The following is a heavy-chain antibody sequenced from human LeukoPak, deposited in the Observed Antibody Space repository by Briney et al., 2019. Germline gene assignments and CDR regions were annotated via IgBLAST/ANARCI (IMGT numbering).Heavy chain of an antibody. D-gene: IGHD2-15*01. CDR1: GFTFSSYW. CDR2: IKQDGSEK. CDR3: ARVGSRRGSGGSCYMY. V-gene: IGHV3-7*01. J-gene: IGHJ4*02. Sequence: PGGSLRLSCAASGFTFSSYWMSWVRQAPGKGLEWVANIKQDGSEKYYVDSVKGRFTISRDNAKNSLYLQMNSLRAEDTAVYYCARVGSRRGSGGSCYMYWGQGTLVTVSS.